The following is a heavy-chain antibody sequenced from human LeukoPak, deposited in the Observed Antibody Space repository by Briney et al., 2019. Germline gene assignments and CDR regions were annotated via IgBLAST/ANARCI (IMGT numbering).Heavy chain of an antibody. V-gene: IGHV4-59*08. CDR1: GGSISNYY. D-gene: IGHD4-23*01. Sequence: PSETLSLTCTVSGGSISNYYWSWIRQPPGKGLEWIGYIYYSGSTNYNPSLKSRVTISVDTSKNQFSLKLSSVTAADTAVYYCARPGHGAVGAFDIWGQGTMVTVSS. CDR3: ARPGHGAVGAFDI. J-gene: IGHJ3*02. CDR2: IYYSGST.